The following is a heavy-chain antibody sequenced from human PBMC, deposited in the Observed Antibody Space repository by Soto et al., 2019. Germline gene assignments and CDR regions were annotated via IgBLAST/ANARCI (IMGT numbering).Heavy chain of an antibody. Sequence: GGSLRLSCAASGFTVSSNYMSWVRQAPGNGLEWVSVIYSGGSTYYADSVKGRFTISRDNSKNTLYLQMNSLRAEDTAVYYCARGERRSSWYPLFDYWGQGTLVTVSS. V-gene: IGHV3-53*01. J-gene: IGHJ4*02. D-gene: IGHD6-13*01. CDR3: ARGERRSSWYPLFDY. CDR2: IYSGGST. CDR1: GFTVSSNY.